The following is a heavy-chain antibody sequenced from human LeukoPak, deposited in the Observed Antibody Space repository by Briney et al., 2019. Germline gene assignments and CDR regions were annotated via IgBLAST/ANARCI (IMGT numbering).Heavy chain of an antibody. D-gene: IGHD6-6*01. Sequence: SETLSLTCAVYGGSFSGYYWSWIRQPPGKGLEWIGEINHSGSTNYNPSLKSRVTISVDTSKDQFSLKLSSVTAADTAVYYCAREIAARPLHPCWFDPWGQGTLVTVSS. CDR1: GGSFSGYY. CDR2: INHSGST. J-gene: IGHJ5*02. V-gene: IGHV4-34*01. CDR3: AREIAARPLHPCWFDP.